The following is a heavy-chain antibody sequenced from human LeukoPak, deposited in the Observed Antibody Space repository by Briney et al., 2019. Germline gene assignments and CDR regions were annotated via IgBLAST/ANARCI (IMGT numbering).Heavy chain of an antibody. CDR2: IYSGGST. Sequence: GGSLRLSCAASGFTVSSNYMSWVRQAPGKGLEWVSVIYSGGSTYYADSVKGRFTISRDNSKNTLYLQMNSLRAEDTAVYYCARYGDRELYYFDYWGQGTLVTVSS. V-gene: IGHV3-66*01. CDR3: ARYGDRELYYFDY. CDR1: GFTVSSNY. J-gene: IGHJ4*02. D-gene: IGHD4-17*01.